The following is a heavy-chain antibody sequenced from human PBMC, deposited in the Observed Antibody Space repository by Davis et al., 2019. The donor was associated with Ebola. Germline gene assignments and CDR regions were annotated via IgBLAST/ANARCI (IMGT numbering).Heavy chain of an antibody. CDR3: ANAKWGGSSSWFDY. J-gene: IGHJ4*02. D-gene: IGHD6-13*01. CDR1: GFTFSDYY. CDR2: ISSSGSTI. V-gene: IGHV3-11*01. Sequence: GGSLRLSCAASGFTFSDYYMSWIRQAPGKGLEWVSYISSSGSTIYYADSVKGRFTISRDNAKNSLYLQMNSLRAEDTAVYYCANAKWGGSSSWFDYWGQGTLVTVSS.